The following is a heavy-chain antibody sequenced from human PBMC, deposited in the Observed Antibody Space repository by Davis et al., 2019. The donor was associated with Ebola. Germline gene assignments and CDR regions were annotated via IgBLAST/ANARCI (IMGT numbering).Heavy chain of an antibody. CDR1: GFTVSSNY. CDR2: IYSGGST. J-gene: IGHJ3*02. Sequence: GESLKISCAASGFTVSSNYMSWVRQAPGKGLEWVSVIYSGGSTYYADSVKGRFTISRHNSKNTLYLQMNSLRAEDTAVYYCASRYCSGGSCYRTTDDAFDIWGQGTMVTVSS. D-gene: IGHD2-15*01. CDR3: ASRYCSGGSCYRTTDDAFDI. V-gene: IGHV3-53*04.